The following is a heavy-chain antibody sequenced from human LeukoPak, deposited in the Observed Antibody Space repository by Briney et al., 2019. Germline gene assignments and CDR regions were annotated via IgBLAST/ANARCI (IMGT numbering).Heavy chain of an antibody. V-gene: IGHV1-18*01. Sequence: ASVKVSCKASGYTFTSYGISWVRQAPGQGLEWMGWISAYNGNTNYAQKLQGRVTMTTDTSTSTAYMDLRSLRSDDTAVYYCARGASNYYDSSGYYGVFDYWGQGTLVTVSS. CDR3: ARGASNYYDSSGYYGVFDY. D-gene: IGHD3-22*01. CDR2: ISAYNGNT. CDR1: GYTFTSYG. J-gene: IGHJ4*02.